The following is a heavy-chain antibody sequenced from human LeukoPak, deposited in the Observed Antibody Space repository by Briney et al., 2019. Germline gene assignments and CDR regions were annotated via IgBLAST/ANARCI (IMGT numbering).Heavy chain of an antibody. D-gene: IGHD3-10*01. V-gene: IGHV3-48*01. CDR3: ASDFPLYYHYMDV. J-gene: IGHJ6*03. CDR1: GFTFSSYT. CDR2: ISSSSTTI. Sequence: PGGSLRLSCGASGFTFSSYTMNWVRQAPGKGLEWVSYISSSSTTIYYADSVKGRFTISGDSSKNTVYLQMNTLRVEDTAVYYCASDFPLYYHYMDVWGKGTTVTVSS.